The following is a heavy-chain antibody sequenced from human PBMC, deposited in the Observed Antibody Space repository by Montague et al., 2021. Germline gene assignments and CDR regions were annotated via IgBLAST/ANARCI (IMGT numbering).Heavy chain of an antibody. CDR2: VFYSGAT. Sequence: SETLSLTCSVSGDSINGWYWSWIRQPPGKGLEWIGSVFYSGATNYNPSLKSRVTMSAYTSKNQVSLKVNSVTAADTAVYYCSRKGFYDIGGFFIWGQGTLVTVSS. V-gene: IGHV4-59*01. D-gene: IGHD3-22*01. J-gene: IGHJ4*02. CDR1: GDSINGWY. CDR3: SRKGFYDIGGFFI.